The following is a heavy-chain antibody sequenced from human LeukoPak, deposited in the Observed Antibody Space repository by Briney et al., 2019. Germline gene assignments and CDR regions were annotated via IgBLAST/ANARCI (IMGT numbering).Heavy chain of an antibody. V-gene: IGHV4-61*02. CDR2: IYTSGST. D-gene: IGHD2-2*01. CDR1: GGSISSGSYY. J-gene: IGHJ4*02. Sequence: SETLSLTCTVSGGSISSGSYYWSWIRQPAGKGLEWIERIYTSGSTNYNPSLKSRVTISVDTSKNQFSLKLSSVTAADTAVYYCAREDIVVVPAANPFDYWGQGTLVTVSS. CDR3: AREDIVVVPAANPFDY.